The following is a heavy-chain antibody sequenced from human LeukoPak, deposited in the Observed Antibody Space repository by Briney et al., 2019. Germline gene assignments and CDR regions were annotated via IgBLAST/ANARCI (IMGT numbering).Heavy chain of an antibody. Sequence: GGSLRLSCAASGFTFSSYAMSWVRQAPGKGVEWVSAISGSGGSTYYADSVKGPFTISRDNSKTTLYLQMNGLRAEDTAVYYCAKSMIGYCSSTSCPDYGGNANFYYYGMDVWGQGTTVTVSS. D-gene: IGHD2-2*01. J-gene: IGHJ6*02. CDR1: GFTFSSYA. V-gene: IGHV3-23*01. CDR3: AKSMIGYCSSTSCPDYGGNANFYYYGMDV. CDR2: ISGSGGST.